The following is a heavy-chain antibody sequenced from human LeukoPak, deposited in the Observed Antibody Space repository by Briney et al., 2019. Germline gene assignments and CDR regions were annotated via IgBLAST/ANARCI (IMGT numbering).Heavy chain of an antibody. CDR3: ARGSFYCSSTSSCRIIGLLH. D-gene: IGHD2-2*01. V-gene: IGHV1-69*05. J-gene: IGHJ1*01. CDR2: IIPIFGTA. Sequence: SVKVSCKASGGTFSSYAISWVRQAPGQGLEWMGGIIPIFGTANYAQKFQGRVTITTDESTSTAYMELSSLRSEDTAVYYCARGSFYCSSTSSCRIIGLLHWGQGTLVTVSS. CDR1: GGTFSSYA.